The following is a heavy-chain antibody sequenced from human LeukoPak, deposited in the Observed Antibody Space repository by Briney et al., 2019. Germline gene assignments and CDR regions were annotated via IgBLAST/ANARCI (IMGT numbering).Heavy chain of an antibody. D-gene: IGHD6-19*01. J-gene: IGHJ4*02. CDR1: RFTFDDYA. CDR2: ISWNSGSI. Sequence: GGSLRLSCAASRFTFDDYAMHWVRQAPGKGLDWVSGISWNSGSICYADSLKGRFTISRDNAKNSLYLQMNRLRAEGTALYYCAKGRGIIAVAGTIFDYWGQGTLVTVSS. V-gene: IGHV3-9*01. CDR3: AKGRGIIAVAGTIFDY.